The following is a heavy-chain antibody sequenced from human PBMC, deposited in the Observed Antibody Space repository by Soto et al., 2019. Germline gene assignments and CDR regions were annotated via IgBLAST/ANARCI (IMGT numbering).Heavy chain of an antibody. D-gene: IGHD2-15*01. CDR1: GFTFDDYA. CDR3: AKGGPDAFCVGGRSYFDS. CDR2: ISWNGNII. Sequence: EVQLVESGGGLVQPGRSLRLSCAASGFTFDDYAMYWVRRLPGKGLEWVSSISWNGNIIGYADSLKGRFTISRDNAKNSRYLQLNSLRPEDTALYYCAKGGPDAFCVGGRSYFDSWGQGTLVTVSS. J-gene: IGHJ4*02. V-gene: IGHV3-9*01.